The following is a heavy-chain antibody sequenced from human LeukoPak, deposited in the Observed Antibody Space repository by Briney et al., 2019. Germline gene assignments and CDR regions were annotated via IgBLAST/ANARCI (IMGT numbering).Heavy chain of an antibody. Sequence: GGSLRLSCAASGFTFSTYGMYWVRQAPGKGLEWVATIWSDGSNKYYADSVKGRFTISRDNSKNTLYLQMNSLRAEDTAVYYCASVCSGTSCHFDYWGQGTLVTVSS. D-gene: IGHD2-2*01. CDR3: ASVCSGTSCHFDY. V-gene: IGHV3-33*01. J-gene: IGHJ4*02. CDR1: GFTFSTYG. CDR2: IWSDGSNK.